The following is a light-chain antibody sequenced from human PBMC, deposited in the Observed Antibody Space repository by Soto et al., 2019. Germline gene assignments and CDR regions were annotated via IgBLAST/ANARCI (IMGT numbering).Light chain of an antibody. CDR3: CLYAFKFYA. CDR1: SSDVGTYDF. V-gene: IGLV2-11*01. J-gene: IGLJ1*01. CDR2: DVS. Sequence: QSVLTQPRSVSGSPGQSVTISCTGTSSDVGTYDFVSWYQHHPGKAPRLMIFDVSERPSGVPDRFSGSKSGNTASLTISCLQAEDEADYYCCLYAFKFYAFGIENKVTV.